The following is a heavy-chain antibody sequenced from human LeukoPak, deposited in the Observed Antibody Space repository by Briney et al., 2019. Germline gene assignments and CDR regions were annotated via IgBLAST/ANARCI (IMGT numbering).Heavy chain of an antibody. D-gene: IGHD4-23*01. CDR3: ARDNSVEDTAWWFDP. CDR2: INPSGGST. CDR1: GYTFTSYY. V-gene: IGHV1-46*01. J-gene: IGHJ5*02. Sequence: ASVKVSCKASGYTFTSYYMHWVRQAPGQGLEWMGIINPSGGSTSYAQKFRGRVTMTRDVSTSTDYMELSSLRSEDTAVYYCARDNSVEDTAWWFDPWGQGTLVTVSS.